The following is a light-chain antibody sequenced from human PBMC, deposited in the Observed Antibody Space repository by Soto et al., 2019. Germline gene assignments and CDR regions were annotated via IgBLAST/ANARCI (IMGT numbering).Light chain of an antibody. Sequence: EFVLTQSPGTLCLSPGERVTLSCRASQSVSSSFLAWYQQKPGQAPRLLIYGASSRATGIPDRFSGSGSGTDFTLTISRLEPEDFALYYCQQYANSRTFGQGTKVDI. V-gene: IGKV3-20*01. CDR1: QSVSSSF. CDR2: GAS. J-gene: IGKJ1*01. CDR3: QQYANSRT.